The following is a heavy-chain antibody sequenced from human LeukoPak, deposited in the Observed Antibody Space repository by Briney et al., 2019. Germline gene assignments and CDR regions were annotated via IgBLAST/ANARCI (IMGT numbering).Heavy chain of an antibody. D-gene: IGHD3-22*01. CDR1: GFTFDDYG. CDR2: INWNGGST. V-gene: IGHV3-20*04. Sequence: PGGSLRLSCAASGFTFDDYGMSWVRQAPGKGLEWVSGINWNGGSTGYADSVKGRFTISRDNAKDSLYLQMNSLRAEDTAVYYCARGKRYYYDSSGYLFDYWGQGTLVTVSS. CDR3: ARGKRYYYDSSGYLFDY. J-gene: IGHJ4*02.